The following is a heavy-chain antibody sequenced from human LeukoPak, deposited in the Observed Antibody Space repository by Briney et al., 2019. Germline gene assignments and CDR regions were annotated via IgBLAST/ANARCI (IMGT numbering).Heavy chain of an antibody. CDR2: MSPNSGNT. CDR1: GYTFPSYD. Sequence: ASVKVSCKATGYTFPSYDVSWVRQATGQGLGWMGWMSPNSGNTGYAQKFQGRVTMTRNTSISTAYMELSSLRSEDTAVYYCARGSDFEELEGAFDIWGQGTMVTVSS. J-gene: IGHJ3*02. V-gene: IGHV1-8*01. CDR3: ARGSDFEELEGAFDI. D-gene: IGHD1-26*01.